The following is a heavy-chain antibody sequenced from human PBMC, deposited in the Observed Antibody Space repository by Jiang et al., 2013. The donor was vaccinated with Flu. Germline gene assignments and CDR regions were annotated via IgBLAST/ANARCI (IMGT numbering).Heavy chain of an antibody. D-gene: IGHD5-24*01. J-gene: IGHJ2*01. Sequence: PGLVKPSQTLSLTCTVSGGSISSGDYYWSWIRQPPGKGLEWIGYIYYSGSTNYNPSLKSRVTISVDTSKNQFSLKLSSVTAADTAVYYCARDSRDGYLWYFDLWGRGTLVTVSS. CDR3: ARDSRDGYLWYFDL. V-gene: IGHV4-61*08. CDR2: IYYSGST. CDR1: GGSISSGDYY.